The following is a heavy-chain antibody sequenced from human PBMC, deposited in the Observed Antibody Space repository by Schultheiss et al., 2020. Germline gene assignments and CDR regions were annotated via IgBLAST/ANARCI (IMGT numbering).Heavy chain of an antibody. Sequence: GGSLRLSCAASGFTFSSYAMSWVRQAPGKGLEWVSAIGGDGGSTYYADSVKGRFTISRDNSKNTLYLQMNSLRAEDTAVYYCAKAVVVAEASNTYYFDYWGQGTLVTVSS. V-gene: IGHV3-23*01. CDR3: AKAVVVAEASNTYYFDY. CDR1: GFTFSSYA. CDR2: IGGDGGST. J-gene: IGHJ4*02. D-gene: IGHD6-19*01.